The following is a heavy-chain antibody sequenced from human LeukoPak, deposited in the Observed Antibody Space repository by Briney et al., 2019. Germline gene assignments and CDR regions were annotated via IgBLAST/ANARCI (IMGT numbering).Heavy chain of an antibody. Sequence: PGGSLRLSCAASGFTFSSYGMHWVRQAPGKGLEWVAFIRYDGSNKYYADSVKGRFTISRDNSKNTLYLRMNSLRAEDTALYYCAKRSDGGYGVYYYYMDVWGKGTTVTISS. CDR2: IRYDGSNK. J-gene: IGHJ6*03. CDR1: GFTFSSYG. CDR3: AKRSDGGYGVYYYYMDV. V-gene: IGHV3-30*02. D-gene: IGHD5-12*01.